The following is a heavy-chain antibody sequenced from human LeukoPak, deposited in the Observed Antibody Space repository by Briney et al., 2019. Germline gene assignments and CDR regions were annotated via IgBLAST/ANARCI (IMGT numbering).Heavy chain of an antibody. J-gene: IGHJ4*02. CDR2: INPNSGGT. CDR3: ARESLVGATTDY. Sequence: ASVKVSCKASGYTFTGYYMHWVRQAPGQGLEWMGWINPNSGGTNYAQKFQGRVTMTRDTSISTAYMELSRLRSDDTAVYYCARESLVGATTDYWGQGTLVTVSS. V-gene: IGHV1-2*02. D-gene: IGHD1-26*01. CDR1: GYTFTGYY.